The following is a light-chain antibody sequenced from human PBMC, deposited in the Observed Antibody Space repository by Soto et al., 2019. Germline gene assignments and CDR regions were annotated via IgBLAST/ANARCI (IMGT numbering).Light chain of an antibody. V-gene: IGKV1-33*01. CDR1: QDISKN. Sequence: IQMTQSPSSLSASVGDRVTITCQASQDISKNLNWYQQKPWKATKLLIYYASSPQTGVPSKFRGRGSTTHITLTISSLQPEDVATYYCKQNDKLRPITFGKWTRLEIK. CDR3: KQNDKLRPIT. CDR2: YAS. J-gene: IGKJ5*01.